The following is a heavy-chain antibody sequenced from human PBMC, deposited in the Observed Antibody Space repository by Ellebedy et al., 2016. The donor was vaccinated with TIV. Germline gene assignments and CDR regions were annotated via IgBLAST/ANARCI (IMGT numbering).Heavy chain of an antibody. Sequence: MPSETLSLTCTVSCGSMINYYWSWVRQSPEKVLEWIAYVYYTGRTNYNPSLGSRVTISLATSKRQFSLNLRSLTAADPAVYYCARSSAGGFDYWYFDLWGRGTLVTVSS. J-gene: IGHJ2*01. CDR2: VYYTGRT. V-gene: IGHV4-59*01. CDR3: ARSSAGGFDYWYFDL. CDR1: CGSMINYY. D-gene: IGHD6-19*01.